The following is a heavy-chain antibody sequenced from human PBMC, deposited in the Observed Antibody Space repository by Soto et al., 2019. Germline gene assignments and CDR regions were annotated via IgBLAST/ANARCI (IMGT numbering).Heavy chain of an antibody. CDR1: GFTFSSYS. CDR3: ARDLGRLDY. V-gene: IGHV3-48*01. D-gene: IGHD1-26*01. Sequence: EVQLVESGGGLVQPGGSLRLSCAASGFTFSSYSMNWVRQAPGKGMEWVSYISSSSSTIYYADSVKGRFTISRDNAKNSLYLQMNSLRAEDTAVYYCARDLGRLDYWGQGTLVTVSS. J-gene: IGHJ4*02. CDR2: ISSSSSTI.